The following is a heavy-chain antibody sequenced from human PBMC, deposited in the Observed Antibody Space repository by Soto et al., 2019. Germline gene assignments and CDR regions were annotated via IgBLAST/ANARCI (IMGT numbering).Heavy chain of an antibody. CDR1: GYTFTDYD. Sequence: QVQVVQSRAEVKKPGASVKVSCKTSGYTFTDYDINWVRQAPGQGLEYMGWVSPENSNAGYAQRFRGRVSMTTNTIISTAYLELTDLRYEDTAVYYCEVTTGYWGQGTMVTVSS. D-gene: IGHD2-21*02. V-gene: IGHV1-8*01. CDR2: VSPENSNA. CDR3: EVTTGY. J-gene: IGHJ4*02.